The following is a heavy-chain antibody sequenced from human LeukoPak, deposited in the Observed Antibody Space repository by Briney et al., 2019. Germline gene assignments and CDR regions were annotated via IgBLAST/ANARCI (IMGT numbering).Heavy chain of an antibody. Sequence: ASVKVSCKASGYTFTSYYMHWVRQAPGQGHEWMGIINPSGGSTSYAQKFQGRVTMTRDTSTSTVYMELSSLRSEDTAVYYYARDVGFQVGATKSNAFDIWGQGTMVTVSS. CDR3: ARDVGFQVGATKSNAFDI. D-gene: IGHD1-26*01. CDR2: INPSGGST. J-gene: IGHJ3*02. CDR1: GYTFTSYY. V-gene: IGHV1-46*01.